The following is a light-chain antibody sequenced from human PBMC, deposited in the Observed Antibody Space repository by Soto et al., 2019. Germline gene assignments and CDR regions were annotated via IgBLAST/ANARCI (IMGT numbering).Light chain of an antibody. V-gene: IGKV3-20*01. CDR1: QSVRSSY. J-gene: IGKJ2*01. CDR3: QQYGTSSGT. Sequence: ENVLTQSPGTLSLSPGERATLSCRASQSVRSSYLAWYQQKPGQAPRLLIYGASNRATGIPDRFSGSGSGTDFTLTISRLEPEDFAVYYCQQYGTSSGTFGQGTKLEI. CDR2: GAS.